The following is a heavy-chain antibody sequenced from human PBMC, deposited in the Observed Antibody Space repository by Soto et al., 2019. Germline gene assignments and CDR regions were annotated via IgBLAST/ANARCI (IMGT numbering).Heavy chain of an antibody. CDR2: IIPILGIA. Sequence: QVQLVQSGAEVKKPGSSVKVSCKASGGTFSSYTISWVRQAPGQGLEWMGRIIPILGIANYAQKFQGRVTITADKSTSTASMELSSLRSEDTAVYYCARASLSSSYPLDPWGQGTLVTVSS. D-gene: IGHD2-15*01. V-gene: IGHV1-69*02. J-gene: IGHJ5*02. CDR1: GGTFSSYT. CDR3: ARASLSSSYPLDP.